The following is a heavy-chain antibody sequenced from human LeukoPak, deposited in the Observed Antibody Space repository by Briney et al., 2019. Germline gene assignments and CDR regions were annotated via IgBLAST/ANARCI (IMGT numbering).Heavy chain of an antibody. V-gene: IGHV3-64D*09. J-gene: IGHJ4*02. CDR1: GFTFSSYA. Sequence: PGGSLRLSCSASGFTFSSYAMHWVRQAPGKGLEYVSAISSNGGSTYSADSVKGRFTISRDNSKNTLYLQMSSLRAEDTAVYYCVKGILGVNSVLDFWGQGTLVTVSS. CDR3: VKGILGVNSVLDF. CDR2: ISSNGGST. D-gene: IGHD4-23*01.